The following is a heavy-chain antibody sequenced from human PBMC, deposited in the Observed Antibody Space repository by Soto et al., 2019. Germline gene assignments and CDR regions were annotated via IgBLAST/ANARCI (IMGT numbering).Heavy chain of an antibody. CDR1: GYSFTSYW. CDR3: ARRSIAAAGADGMDV. Sequence: SLTLSCKGSGYSFTSYWISWLHQMPGKGLERMGRIDPSDSYTNYSPSFHGHVTISADKSISTAYLQWSSLKASHTAMYYCARRSIAAAGADGMDVWGQGTTVT. D-gene: IGHD6-13*01. J-gene: IGHJ6*02. V-gene: IGHV5-10-1*01. CDR2: IDPSDSYT.